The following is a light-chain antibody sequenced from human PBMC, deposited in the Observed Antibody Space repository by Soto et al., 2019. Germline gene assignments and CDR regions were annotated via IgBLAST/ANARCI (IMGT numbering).Light chain of an antibody. CDR2: AAS. Sequence: QMTQSPSSLSASVGDRVIITCRADHSINNYLNWYQQKPGQVPKLLIYAASTLQSGVTSRFSGSGSGRVFTLTINSLQPEDFATYYCQQSYSTLGTFGRGTRVEI. J-gene: IGKJ1*01. V-gene: IGKV1-39*01. CDR1: HSINNY. CDR3: QQSYSTLGT.